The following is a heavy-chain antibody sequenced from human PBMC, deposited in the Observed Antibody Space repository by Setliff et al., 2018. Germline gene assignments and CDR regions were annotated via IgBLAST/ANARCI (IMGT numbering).Heavy chain of an antibody. Sequence: SETLSLTCAVSGYSISNGFYWGWIRQSPVKGLEWIGSLFDGGSAYYSPSLKSRASISLDASKNQFALKLISVTAADTAVYYCARANKKLDYYYYYYMDVWGKGTTVTVSS. V-gene: IGHV4-38-2*01. D-gene: IGHD1-1*01. CDR2: LFDGGSA. CDR1: GYSISNGFY. J-gene: IGHJ6*03. CDR3: ARANKKLDYYYYYYMDV.